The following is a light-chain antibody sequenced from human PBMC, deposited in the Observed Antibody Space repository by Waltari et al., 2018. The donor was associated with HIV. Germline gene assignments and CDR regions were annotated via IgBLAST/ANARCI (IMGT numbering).Light chain of an antibody. CDR3: AAWDDSLGGVL. J-gene: IGLJ3*02. Sequence: QSVLTQPPSASGAPGQRVTMSCSGSSSNIGGNYVYWYQHLTGSAPKRLISRNKNRPAGVPDRVSGSKSCTSASLAISGLRSEDEADYYCAAWDDSLGGVLFGGGTKLTVL. V-gene: IGLV1-47*01. CDR2: RNK. CDR1: SSNIGGNY.